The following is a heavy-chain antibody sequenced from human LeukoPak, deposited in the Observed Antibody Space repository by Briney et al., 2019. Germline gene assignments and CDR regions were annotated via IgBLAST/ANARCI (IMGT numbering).Heavy chain of an antibody. Sequence: GGSLRLSCAASEFTFSSYAMDWVRQAPGKGLEWVAVLSYDGSNKYYADSVKGRFTISRDNSKNTLYLQMNSLRAEDTAVYYCARTSTFGAFDIWGQGTMVTVSS. CDR3: ARTSTFGAFDI. J-gene: IGHJ3*02. CDR1: EFTFSSYA. D-gene: IGHD3-10*01. CDR2: LSYDGSNK. V-gene: IGHV3-30-3*01.